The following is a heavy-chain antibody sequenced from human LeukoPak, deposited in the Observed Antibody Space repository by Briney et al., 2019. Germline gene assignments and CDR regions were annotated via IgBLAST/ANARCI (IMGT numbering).Heavy chain of an antibody. CDR3: ARPREQWLGNDAFDV. CDR1: GGSINNYY. V-gene: IGHV4-59*08. D-gene: IGHD6-19*01. J-gene: IGHJ3*01. Sequence: SETLSLTCTVSGGSINNYYWSWIRQPPGKGLERIRYIYYSGSTNYNPSLKSRITISMDTSKKQFSLKLSSVTAADTAVYYCARPREQWLGNDAFDVWGQGTMVTVSS. CDR2: IYYSGST.